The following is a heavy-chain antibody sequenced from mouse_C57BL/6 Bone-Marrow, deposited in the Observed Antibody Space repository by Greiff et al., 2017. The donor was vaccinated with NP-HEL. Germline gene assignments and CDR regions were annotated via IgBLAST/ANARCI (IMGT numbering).Heavy chain of an antibody. D-gene: IGHD2-1*01. J-gene: IGHJ3*01. V-gene: IGHV1-81*01. CDR2: IYPRSGNT. CDR1: GYTFTSYG. CDR3: AREGGYGNYGFAY. Sequence: QVQLQQPGAELVMPGASVKLSCKASGYTFTSYGISWVKQRTGQGLEWIGEIYPRSGNTYYNEKFKGKATLTADKSSSTAYMELRSLTSEDSAVYFCAREGGYGNYGFAYWGQGTLVTVSA.